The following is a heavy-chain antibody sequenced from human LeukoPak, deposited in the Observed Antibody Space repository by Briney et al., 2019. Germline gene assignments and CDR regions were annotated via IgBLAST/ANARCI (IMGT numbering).Heavy chain of an antibody. D-gene: IGHD3-16*01. CDR2: IIPIFGTA. V-gene: IGHV1-69*13. J-gene: IGHJ6*02. CDR1: GGTFSSYA. CDR3: ARDLGGSMSYYYGMDV. Sequence: ASVKVSCKASGGTFSSYAISWVRQAPGQGLEWMGGIIPIFGTANYAQKFQGRVTITADESTSTAYMELSSLRSEDTAVYYCARDLGGSMSYYYGMDVWGQGTTVTVS.